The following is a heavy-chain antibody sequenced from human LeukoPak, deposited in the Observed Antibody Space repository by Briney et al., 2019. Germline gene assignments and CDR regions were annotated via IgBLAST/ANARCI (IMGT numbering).Heavy chain of an antibody. Sequence: PGGSLRLSCAASGFAFSNYDMHWVRQAPGKGLEWVALIWYDESNKYYAHSVKGRFTISRDNYKNKLYLQMNSLRVEDTAVYYCARGKLGSFDIWGQGTLVTVSS. V-gene: IGHV3-33*03. J-gene: IGHJ3*02. CDR1: GFAFSNYD. D-gene: IGHD3-16*01. CDR3: ARGKLGSFDI. CDR2: IWYDESNK.